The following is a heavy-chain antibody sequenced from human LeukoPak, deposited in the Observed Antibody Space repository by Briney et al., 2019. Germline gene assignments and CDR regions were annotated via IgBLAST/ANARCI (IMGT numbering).Heavy chain of an antibody. D-gene: IGHD3-22*01. CDR3: ARSGSTGYSLAY. CDR1: GYSFTGYF. CDR2: IDPNSGDT. J-gene: IGHJ4*02. Sequence: ASVTVSCMASGYSFTGYFIHWVRQAPGQGLEWMGCIDPNSGDTKYAQKFQGRVSMPRDTSTRTAYMELSRLRSDDTAVYFCARSGSTGYSLAYWGQGTLVTVSS. V-gene: IGHV1-2*02.